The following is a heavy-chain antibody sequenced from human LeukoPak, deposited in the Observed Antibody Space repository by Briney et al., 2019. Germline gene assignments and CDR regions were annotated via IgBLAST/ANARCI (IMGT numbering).Heavy chain of an antibody. V-gene: IGHV3-74*01. J-gene: IGHJ6*03. CDR1: GFTFSSYW. CDR3: ARASYYYYYYMDV. CDR2: INSDGSST. Sequence: PGGSLRLSCAASGFTFSSYWMHWVRQAPGKGLVWVSRINSDGSSTGYADSVKGRFTISRDNAKNTLYLQMNSLRAEDTAVYYCARASYYYYYYMDVWGKGTTVTVSS.